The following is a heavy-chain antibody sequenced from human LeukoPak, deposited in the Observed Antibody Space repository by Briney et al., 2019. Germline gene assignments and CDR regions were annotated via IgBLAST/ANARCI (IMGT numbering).Heavy chain of an antibody. D-gene: IGHD2-21*02. CDR2: IYYSGST. Sequence: PSETLSLTCTVSGGSISSYYWSWIRQPPGKGLEWIGYIYYSGSTNYNPSLKSRVTISVDTSKNQFSLKLSSVTAADTAVYYCARDYAREVTGAFDIWGQGTMVTVSS. CDR1: GGSISSYY. J-gene: IGHJ3*02. V-gene: IGHV4-59*01. CDR3: ARDYAREVTGAFDI.